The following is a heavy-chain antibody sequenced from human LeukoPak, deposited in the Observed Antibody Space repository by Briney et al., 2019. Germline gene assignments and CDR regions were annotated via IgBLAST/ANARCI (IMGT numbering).Heavy chain of an antibody. V-gene: IGHV3-30*02. J-gene: IGHJ4*02. D-gene: IGHD3-10*01. CDR3: AKDLLLLWFGENSYFDY. CDR1: GFTFSSYG. Sequence: GGSLRLSCAASGFTFSSYGMHWVRQAPGKGLEWVAFIRYDGSNKYYADSVKGRFTISRDNSKNTLYLQMNSLRAEDTAVYYCAKDLLLLWFGENSYFDYWGQGTLVTVSS. CDR2: IRYDGSNK.